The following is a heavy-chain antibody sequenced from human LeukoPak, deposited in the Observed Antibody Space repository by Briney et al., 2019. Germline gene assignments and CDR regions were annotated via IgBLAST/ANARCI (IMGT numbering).Heavy chain of an antibody. V-gene: IGHV4-39*07. CDR3: ARDRPNNWFDP. CDR2: IYYSGST. J-gene: IGHJ5*02. Sequence: PSETLSLTCTVSGGSISSSSYYWGWIRQPPGKGLERIGSIYYSGSTYYNPSLKSRVTISVDTSKNQFSLKLSSVTAADTAVYYCARDRPNNWFDPWGQGTLVTVSS. CDR1: GGSISSSSYY.